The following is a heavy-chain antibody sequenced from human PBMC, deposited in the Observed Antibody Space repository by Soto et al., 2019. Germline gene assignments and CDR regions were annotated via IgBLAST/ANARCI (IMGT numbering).Heavy chain of an antibody. CDR2: ISYDGSNK. V-gene: IGHV3-30*18. D-gene: IGHD7-27*01. CDR3: AKDRGQYWGSLYY. CDR1: GFTFSSYG. J-gene: IGHJ4*02. Sequence: GGSLRLSCAASGFTFSSYGMHWVRQAPGKGLEWVAVISYDGSNKYYVDSVKGRFTISRDNSKNTLYLQMNSLRAEDTAVYYCAKDRGQYWGSLYYWGQGTLVTVSS.